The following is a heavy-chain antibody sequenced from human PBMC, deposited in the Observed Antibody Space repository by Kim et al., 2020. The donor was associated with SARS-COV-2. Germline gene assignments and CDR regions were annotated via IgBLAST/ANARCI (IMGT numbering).Heavy chain of an antibody. Sequence: GRSLRLSCAASGFTFSSYGMHWVRQAPGKGLEWVAVISYDGSNKYYADSVKGRFTISRDNSKNTLTLQMNSLRAEATAVYYCAKGSGWYYYGMDVWGQGTTVTVSS. CDR3: AKGSGWYYYGMDV. CDR1: GFTFSSYG. D-gene: IGHD6-19*01. CDR2: ISYDGSNK. V-gene: IGHV3-30*18. J-gene: IGHJ6*02.